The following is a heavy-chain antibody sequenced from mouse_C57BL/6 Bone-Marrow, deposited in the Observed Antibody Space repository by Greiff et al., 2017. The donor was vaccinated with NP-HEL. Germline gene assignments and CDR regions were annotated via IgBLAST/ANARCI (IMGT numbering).Heavy chain of an antibody. CDR2: IRSKSNNYAT. D-gene: IGHD1-1*01. CDR1: GFSFNTYA. CDR3: VRQDYGSRYYFDY. Sequence: GGGLVQPKGSLKLSCAASGFSFNTYAMNWVRQAPGKGLEWVARIRSKSNNYATYYADSVKDRFTISRDDSESMLYLQMNNLKTEDTAMYYCVRQDYGSRYYFDYWGQGTTLTVSS. J-gene: IGHJ2*01. V-gene: IGHV10-1*01.